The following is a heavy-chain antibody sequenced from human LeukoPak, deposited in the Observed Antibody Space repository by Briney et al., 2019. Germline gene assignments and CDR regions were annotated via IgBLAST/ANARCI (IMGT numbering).Heavy chain of an antibody. D-gene: IGHD2-2*01. CDR1: GYTFANYG. V-gene: IGHV1-18*01. Sequence: GASVKVSCKASGYTFANYGINWVRQAPGQGLEWIGWISLENGNAGYAQRVQGRVTLTTDTSTSTAYMELRSLRSDDTAVYYCARVTYVRPYQLDYWGQGTLVPISS. J-gene: IGHJ4*02. CDR3: ARVTYVRPYQLDY. CDR2: ISLENGNA.